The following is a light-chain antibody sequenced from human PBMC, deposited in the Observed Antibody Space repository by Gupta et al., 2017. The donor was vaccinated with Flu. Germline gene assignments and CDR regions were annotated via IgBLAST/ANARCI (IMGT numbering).Light chain of an antibody. CDR1: NIGRKA. CDR3: QVWDNSVNDWA. J-gene: IGLJ3*02. CDR2: GNN. V-gene: IGLV3-21*02. Sequence: TPPFTGSGDNIGRKAVNWYQQKPGQAPEVLVYGNNDRPSGIPERFSGSNSGNTATLTIRGVQAEDEADYYCQVWDNSVNDWAFGGGTKLIVL.